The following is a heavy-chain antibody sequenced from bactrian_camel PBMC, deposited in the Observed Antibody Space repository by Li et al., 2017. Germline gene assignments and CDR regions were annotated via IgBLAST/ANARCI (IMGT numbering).Heavy chain of an antibody. Sequence: HVQLVESGGGSVQAGGFLKLSCAASGYTFSTCGGQWYRQVLGKERELVSSINSDGTVNYADSVKGRFTISRDNAKNALYLQMNALKPEDSAMYYCAAARGRNLEGRGRCTLGFEWWGQGTQVTVS. CDR3: AAARGRNLEGRGRCTLGFEW. D-gene: IGHD8*01. J-gene: IGHJ4*01. CDR2: INSDGTV. V-gene: IGHV3S53*01. CDR1: GYTFSTCG.